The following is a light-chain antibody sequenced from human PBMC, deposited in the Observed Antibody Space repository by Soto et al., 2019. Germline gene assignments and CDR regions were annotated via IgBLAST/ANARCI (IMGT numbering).Light chain of an antibody. CDR3: QQYENLPT. CDR2: DAS. CDR1: HNISNY. Sequence: DTTLTHSPSSLSVSSLERDTIXFQASHNISNYLNWYQQKPGRAPKLLIYDASNLEAGVPSRFRGSGSGTDFTFTISRLQPEDIATYYCQQYENLPTFGQGTRLEIK. J-gene: IGKJ5*01. V-gene: IGKV1-33*01.